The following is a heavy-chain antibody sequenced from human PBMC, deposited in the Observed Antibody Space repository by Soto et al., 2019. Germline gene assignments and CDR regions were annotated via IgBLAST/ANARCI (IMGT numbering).Heavy chain of an antibody. CDR2: IKSKHDGGPT. CDR1: GFTFSNAW. D-gene: IGHD6-13*01. CDR3: AKDRIPYGGSSWNYFDY. Sequence: GGSLRLSCAASGFTFSNAWMNGVRQAPGKGLDWFGRIKSKHDGGPTDYAAPVKGRFTISRADSKHTLYLQMNSLKTEDPAVYYCAKDRIPYGGSSWNYFDYWGEGTLVTVCS. V-gene: IGHV3-15*07. J-gene: IGHJ4*02.